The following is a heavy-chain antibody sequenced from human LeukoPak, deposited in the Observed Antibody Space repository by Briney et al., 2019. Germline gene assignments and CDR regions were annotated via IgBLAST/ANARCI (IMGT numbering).Heavy chain of an antibody. CDR3: ARYYYGSGRRTYGMDV. J-gene: IGHJ6*02. CDR1: GGSISSGDYY. Sequence: TLSLTCTVSGGSISSGDYYWSWIRQPPGKGLEWIGYIYYSGSTYYNPSLKSRVTISVDTSKNQFSLKLSSVTAADTAVYYCARYYYGSGRRTYGMDVWGQGTTVTVSS. CDR2: IYYSGST. V-gene: IGHV4-30-4*01. D-gene: IGHD3-10*01.